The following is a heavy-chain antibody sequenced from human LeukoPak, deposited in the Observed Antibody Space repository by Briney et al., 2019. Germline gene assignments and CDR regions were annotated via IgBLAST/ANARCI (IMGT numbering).Heavy chain of an antibody. Sequence: PGGSLRLSCAASGFTFSTYSMHWVRQAPGKGLEWVSCIRSNSHFIYYADSVKGRFTISRDNAKNSLYLQMNIVRAEDTAVYYCARERVITFGVALDALDMWGRGTRVSVS. CDR2: IRSNSHFI. CDR3: ARERVITFGVALDALDM. D-gene: IGHD3-16*01. CDR1: GFTFSTYS. V-gene: IGHV3-21*06. J-gene: IGHJ3*02.